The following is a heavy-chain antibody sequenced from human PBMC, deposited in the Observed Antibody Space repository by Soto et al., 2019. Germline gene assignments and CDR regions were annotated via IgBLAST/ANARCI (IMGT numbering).Heavy chain of an antibody. CDR2: INRSGST. CDR1: GGSLSGYY. Sequence: QVQLQQWGAGLLKPSETLSLTCAVYGGSLSGYYWSWIRQPPGKGLEWIGEINRSGSTNYIPSLKSRVIISVDTCKNQFPLKLSSVTAADTAVYYCARGLLGGAATWGQGTLVTVSS. D-gene: IGHD3-16*01. J-gene: IGHJ5*02. CDR3: ARGLLGGAAT. V-gene: IGHV4-34*01.